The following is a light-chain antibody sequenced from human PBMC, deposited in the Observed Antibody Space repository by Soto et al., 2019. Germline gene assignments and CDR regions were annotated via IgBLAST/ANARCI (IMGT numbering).Light chain of an antibody. V-gene: IGKV1-5*03. CDR3: HQYNTLLT. CDR2: KAS. CDR1: QSISSW. J-gene: IGKJ4*01. Sequence: DIQMTQSPSTLSASVGDRVIITCRASQSISSWGAWYQQKPGKAPKLLIYKASSLESGVPSRFSGSRFGTEFTLTISSLQPDYFATSYCHQYNTLLTFGGGTKVEIK.